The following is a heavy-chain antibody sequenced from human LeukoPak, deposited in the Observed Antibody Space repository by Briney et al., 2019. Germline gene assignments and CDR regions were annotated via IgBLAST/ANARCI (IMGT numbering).Heavy chain of an antibody. J-gene: IGHJ4*02. CDR1: GYTFTKYG. CDR3: ARREGRSASPFFFDS. CDR2: ISCYNGHT. Sequence: ASVKVSCKASGYTFTKYGLNWVRQAPGQGLQWMGWISCYNGHTHYAQNFQGRVTMTTDTSTNTAYVELRSLRSDDTAVYYCARREGRSASPFFFDSWGQGTLVTVSS. D-gene: IGHD6-6*01. V-gene: IGHV1-18*01.